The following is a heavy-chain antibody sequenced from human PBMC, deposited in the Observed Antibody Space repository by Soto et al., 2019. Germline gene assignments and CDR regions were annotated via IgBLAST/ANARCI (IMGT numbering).Heavy chain of an antibody. CDR3: AHSSSWSQYYFDY. CDR2: IYSGGST. V-gene: IGHV3-53*01. D-gene: IGHD6-13*01. CDR1: GFTVSSNY. J-gene: IGHJ4*02. Sequence: GGSLRLSCAASGFTVSSNYMSWVRQAPGKGLEWVSVIYSGGSTYYADSVKGRFTISRDNSKNTLYLQMNSLRAEDTAVYYCAHSSSWSQYYFDYWGQGTLVTVSS.